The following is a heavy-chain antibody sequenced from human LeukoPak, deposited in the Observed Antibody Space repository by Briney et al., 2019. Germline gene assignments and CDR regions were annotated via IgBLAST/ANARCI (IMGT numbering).Heavy chain of an antibody. V-gene: IGHV4-59*01. CDR2: IYYSGST. CDR3: AGDCTNAGSGMDV. Sequence: SETLSLTCTVSGGSISSYYWSWIRQPPGKGLEWIGYIYYSGSTNYNPSLKSRVTISVDTSKNQFSLKLSSVTAADTAVYYCAGDCTNAGSGMDVWGQGTTVTVSS. CDR1: GGSISSYY. J-gene: IGHJ6*02. D-gene: IGHD2-8*01.